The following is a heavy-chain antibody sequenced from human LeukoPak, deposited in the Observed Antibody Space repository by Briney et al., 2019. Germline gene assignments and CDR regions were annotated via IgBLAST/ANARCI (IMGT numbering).Heavy chain of an antibody. Sequence: ASVKVSCKASGYTFTGYYMHWVRQAPGQGLEWMGWINPNSGGTNYAQKFRGRVTMTRDTSISTAYMELSRLRSDDTAVYYCARERARGSGWSLGYWGQGTLVTVSS. D-gene: IGHD6-19*01. V-gene: IGHV1-2*02. CDR2: INPNSGGT. CDR3: ARERARGSGWSLGY. CDR1: GYTFTGYY. J-gene: IGHJ4*02.